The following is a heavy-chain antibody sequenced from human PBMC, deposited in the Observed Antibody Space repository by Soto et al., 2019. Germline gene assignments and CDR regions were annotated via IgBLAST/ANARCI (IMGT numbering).Heavy chain of an antibody. CDR1: GFTFSSSA. Sequence: SVKVSCKASGFTFSSSAVQWVRQARGQRLEWLGWIVVGSGNTNYAQKFQDRVTISRDMSTSTAYMDLGSRRSEDTAVYYCVRESGGGGYCSGGSCSGMDVWGQGTTVTVSS. V-gene: IGHV1-58*01. CDR2: IVVGSGNT. CDR3: VRESGGGGYCSGGSCSGMDV. J-gene: IGHJ6*02. D-gene: IGHD2-15*01.